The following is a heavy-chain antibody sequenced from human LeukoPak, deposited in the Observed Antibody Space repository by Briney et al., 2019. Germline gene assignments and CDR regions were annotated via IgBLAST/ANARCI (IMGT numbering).Heavy chain of an antibody. CDR1: GFTFSSYA. V-gene: IGHV3-30-3*02. CDR3: AKGSLGSGGLYFDC. Sequence: GGSLRLSCAASGFTFSSYAMHWVRQAPGKGLEWVAVISYDGSNKYYADSVKGRFTISRDNSKNTLYLQMNSLRAEDTAVYYCAKGSLGSGGLYFDCWGQGTLVTVSS. CDR2: ISYDGSNK. J-gene: IGHJ4*02.